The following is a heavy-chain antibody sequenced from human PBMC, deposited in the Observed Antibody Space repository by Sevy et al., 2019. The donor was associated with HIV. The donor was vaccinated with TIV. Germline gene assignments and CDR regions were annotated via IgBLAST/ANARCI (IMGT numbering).Heavy chain of an antibody. Sequence: ASVKVSCKASGYTFTSYYMHWVRQAPGQWLEWMGIINPSGGSTSCAQKFQGRVTMTRDTSTSTVYMELISLRSEDTAVYYCARDSGRGLRFLEWSRGDAFDIWGQGTMVTVSS. D-gene: IGHD3-3*01. J-gene: IGHJ3*02. CDR2: INPSGGST. CDR3: ARDSGRGLRFLEWSRGDAFDI. CDR1: GYTFTSYY. V-gene: IGHV1-46*01.